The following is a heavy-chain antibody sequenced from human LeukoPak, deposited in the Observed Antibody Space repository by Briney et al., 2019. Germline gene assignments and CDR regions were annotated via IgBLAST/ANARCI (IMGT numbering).Heavy chain of an antibody. CDR2: LIPVFGAA. CDR3: ARGQRDPGAGAGIDYYYYYMDA. J-gene: IGHJ6*03. CDR1: GGTFSNYGHA. D-gene: IGHD6-19*01. Sequence: SVKVSCKAAGGTFSNYGHAISWVRQAPGQGLEWIGGLIPVFGAAKYAQRFQGRVTITTDESTTTAYMEVTGLRSEDTAVYYCARGQRDPGAGAGIDYYYYYMDAWGKGTTVTVSS. V-gene: IGHV1-69*05.